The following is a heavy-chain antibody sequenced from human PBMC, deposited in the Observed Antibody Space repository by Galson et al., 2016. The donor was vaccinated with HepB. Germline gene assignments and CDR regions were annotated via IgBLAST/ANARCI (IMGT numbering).Heavy chain of an antibody. J-gene: IGHJ6*02. CDR2: IFRTGYT. CDR3: ATSSCDNMDYCPTKADYYGMGV. V-gene: IGHV4-4*02. D-gene: IGHD2-21*01. Sequence: SETLSLTCGVSGGSITNGNWWSWVRQSPGEGLEWIGEIFRTGYTNYNPSLMSRLTISMDKSRNQFSLELDSVTAADTAVYYCATSSCDNMDYCPTKADYYGMGVGGQGTTVIVSS. CDR1: GGSITNGNW.